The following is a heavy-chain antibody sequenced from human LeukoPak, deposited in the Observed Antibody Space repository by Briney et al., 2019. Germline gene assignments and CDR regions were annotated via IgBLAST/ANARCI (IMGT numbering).Heavy chain of an antibody. Sequence: SETLSLTCTVSGGSISSYYWSWIRQPPGKGLEWIGYIYYSGSTNYNPSLKSRVTISVDTSKNQFSLKLSSVTAADTAVYYCARLPYYYDSSGYYANYYYYYGMDVWGQGTTVTVS. J-gene: IGHJ6*02. CDR2: IYYSGST. D-gene: IGHD3-22*01. CDR3: ARLPYYYDSSGYYANYYYYYGMDV. CDR1: GGSISSYY. V-gene: IGHV4-59*08.